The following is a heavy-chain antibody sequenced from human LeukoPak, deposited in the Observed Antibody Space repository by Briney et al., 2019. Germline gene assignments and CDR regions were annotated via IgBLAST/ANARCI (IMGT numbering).Heavy chain of an antibody. CDR1: GGSSSGYY. Sequence: SETLSLTCAVYGGSSSGYYWSWIRQPPGKGLEWIGEINHSGSTNYNPSLKSRVTISVDTSKNQFSLKLSSVTAADTAVYYCARGLPTIWGSYRYFFDYWGQGTLVTVSS. CDR3: ARGLPTIWGSYRYFFDY. CDR2: INHSGST. J-gene: IGHJ4*02. V-gene: IGHV4-34*01. D-gene: IGHD3-16*02.